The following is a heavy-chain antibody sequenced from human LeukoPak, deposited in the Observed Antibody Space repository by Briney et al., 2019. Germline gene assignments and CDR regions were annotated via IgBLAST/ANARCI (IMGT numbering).Heavy chain of an antibody. V-gene: IGHV4-34*01. CDR2: IHHSGST. CDR1: AGSFSGYY. J-gene: IGHJ6*03. CDR3: ARAAPFYGSGSYSYYYYYYMDV. Sequence: PSETLSLTCAVYAGSFSGYYWSWIRQPPGKGLEWIGEIHHSGSTNYNPSLKSRVTISVDTSKNQFSLKLSSVTAADTAVYYCARAAPFYGSGSYSYYYYYYMDVWGKGTTVTVSS. D-gene: IGHD3-10*01.